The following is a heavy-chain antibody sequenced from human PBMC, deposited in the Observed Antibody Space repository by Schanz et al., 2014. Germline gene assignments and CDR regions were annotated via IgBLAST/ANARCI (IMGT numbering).Heavy chain of an antibody. CDR2: IYYRGNT. J-gene: IGHJ6*02. D-gene: IGHD3-10*02. V-gene: IGHV4-39*07. Sequence: QLQLQESGPGLVKPSETLSLTCTVSGGSISSSSYYWGWIRQTSGKGLEWIGSIYYRGNTYYNPSLKSRVTISVVPSKRQFSLKLSSVTAADTAVYYCARDKVTTLGYYGMDVWGQGTTVTVSS. CDR1: GGSISSSSYY. CDR3: ARDKVTTLGYYGMDV.